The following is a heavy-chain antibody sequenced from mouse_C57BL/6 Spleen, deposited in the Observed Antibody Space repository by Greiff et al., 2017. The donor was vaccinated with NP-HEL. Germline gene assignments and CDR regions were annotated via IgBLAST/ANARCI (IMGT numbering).Heavy chain of an antibody. Sequence: QVQLKQPGAELVKPGASVKMSCKASGYTFTSYWITWVKQRPGQGLEWIGDIYPGSGSTNYNEKFKSKATLTVDTSSSTAYMQLSSLTSEDSAVYYCARSPYGSSYGYWYFDVWGTGTTVTVSS. CDR2: IYPGSGST. CDR1: GYTFTSYW. J-gene: IGHJ1*03. CDR3: ARSPYGSSYGYWYFDV. D-gene: IGHD1-1*01. V-gene: IGHV1-55*01.